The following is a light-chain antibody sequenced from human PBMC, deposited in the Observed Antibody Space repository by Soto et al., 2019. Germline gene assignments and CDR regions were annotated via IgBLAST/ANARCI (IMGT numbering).Light chain of an antibody. CDR2: SAS. V-gene: IGKV1-39*01. CDR3: QQSYDFPRT. J-gene: IGKJ1*01. Sequence: DIQMTQSPSSLSASVGDRVTITCRASQSIGNYLNWYQHKPGRAPKLLIFSASSLQSGVPSRFSGSGSGTDFTLSISSLLPEDFATYHCQQSYDFPRTFGQGTKVDIK. CDR1: QSIGNY.